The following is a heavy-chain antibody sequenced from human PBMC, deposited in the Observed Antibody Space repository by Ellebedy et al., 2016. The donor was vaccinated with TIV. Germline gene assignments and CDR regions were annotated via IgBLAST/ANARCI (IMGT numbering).Heavy chain of an antibody. J-gene: IGHJ3*02. V-gene: IGHV3-48*04. CDR1: GFTFTPYA. D-gene: IGHD7-27*01. CDR2: ISGSSITL. Sequence: GGSLRLSCTASGFTFTPYAMNWVRQAPGKGLEWISYISGSSITLYYSDSVKGRFTISRDNAKNSLYLQMNGLRADDTAVYFCARDMAWGNERVNDAFDIWGHGTVVIVSS. CDR3: ARDMAWGNERVNDAFDI.